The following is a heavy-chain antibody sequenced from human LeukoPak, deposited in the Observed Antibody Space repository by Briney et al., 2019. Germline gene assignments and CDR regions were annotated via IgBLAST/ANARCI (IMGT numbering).Heavy chain of an antibody. V-gene: IGHV3-30*18. D-gene: IGHD6-13*01. J-gene: IGHJ6*03. CDR2: ISYDGSNK. CDR3: AKIAAAGTRGYHYYMDV. Sequence: GGSLRLSCAASGFTFSSYAMHWVRQAPGKGLEWVAVISYDGSNKYYADSVKGRFTISRDNSKNTLYLQMNSLRAEDTAVYYCAKIAAAGTRGYHYYMDVWGKGTTVTVSS. CDR1: GFTFSSYA.